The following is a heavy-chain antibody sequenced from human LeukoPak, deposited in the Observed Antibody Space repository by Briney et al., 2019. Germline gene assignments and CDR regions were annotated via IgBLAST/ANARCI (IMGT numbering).Heavy chain of an antibody. D-gene: IGHD6-19*01. CDR1: GGSISSYY. J-gene: IGHJ4*02. Sequence: SETLSLTCTISGGSISSYYWSWIRQPPGKGLEWIGYIYYSGSTNYNPSLKSRVTISVDTSKNQFSLKLSSVTAADTAVYYCARYSSGWYRFDYWGQGTLVTVSS. V-gene: IGHV4-59*08. CDR2: IYYSGST. CDR3: ARYSSGWYRFDY.